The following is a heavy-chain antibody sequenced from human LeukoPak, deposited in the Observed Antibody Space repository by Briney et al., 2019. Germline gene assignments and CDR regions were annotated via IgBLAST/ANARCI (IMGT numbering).Heavy chain of an antibody. D-gene: IGHD3-22*01. CDR1: GYTFTSYG. V-gene: IGHV1-18*04. CDR3: ARDALLRYYYDSSGYYHFDY. CDR2: ISAYNGNT. J-gene: IGHJ4*02. Sequence: ASVKVSCKASGYTFTSYGISWVRQAPGQGLEWMGWISAYNGNTNYAQKLQGRVTMTTDTSTGTAYMELRSLRSDDTAVYYCARDALLRYYYDSSGYYHFDYWGQGTLVTVSS.